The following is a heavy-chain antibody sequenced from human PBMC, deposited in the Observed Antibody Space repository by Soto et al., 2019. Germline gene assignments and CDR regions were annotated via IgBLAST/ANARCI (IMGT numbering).Heavy chain of an antibody. CDR3: AREVTGTVWYYYGMDV. Sequence: GASVKVSCKASGYTLTNYGISWVRHAPGQGLEWMGWINAYNGNTNYAQRLQGRVTVTTDTSTSTAYMELRSLRSDDTAVYYCAREVTGTVWYYYGMDVWGQGTTVTVSS. D-gene: IGHD1-20*01. CDR1: GYTLTNYG. CDR2: INAYNGNT. J-gene: IGHJ6*02. V-gene: IGHV1-18*01.